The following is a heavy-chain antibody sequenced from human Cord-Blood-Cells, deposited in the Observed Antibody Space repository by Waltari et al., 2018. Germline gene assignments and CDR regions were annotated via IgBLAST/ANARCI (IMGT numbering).Heavy chain of an antibody. Sequence: QVQLVQSGAEVKKPGSSVKVSCKASGGTFSSYAISWVRQAPGPGLEWMGGIIPIFGTANYAQKFQGRVTITADESTSTAYMELSSLRSEDTAVYYCARVGNCSSTSCYMRGWFDPWGQGTLVTVSS. V-gene: IGHV1-69*01. CDR3: ARVGNCSSTSCYMRGWFDP. CDR1: GGTFSSYA. CDR2: IIPIFGTA. D-gene: IGHD2-2*02. J-gene: IGHJ5*02.